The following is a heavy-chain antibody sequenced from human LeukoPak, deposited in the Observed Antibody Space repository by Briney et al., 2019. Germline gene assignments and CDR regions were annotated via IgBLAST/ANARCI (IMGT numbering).Heavy chain of an antibody. CDR1: GGTFSSYA. J-gene: IGHJ5*02. Sequence: SVKVSCKASGGTFSSYAISWVRQAPGQGLEWMGGIIPIFGTANYAQKFQGRVTITTDESTSTAYMELSSLRSEDTAVYYCAKEMATISGGNWFDPWAREPWSPSPQ. V-gene: IGHV1-69*05. CDR2: IIPIFGTA. CDR3: AKEMATISGGNWFDP. D-gene: IGHD5-24*01.